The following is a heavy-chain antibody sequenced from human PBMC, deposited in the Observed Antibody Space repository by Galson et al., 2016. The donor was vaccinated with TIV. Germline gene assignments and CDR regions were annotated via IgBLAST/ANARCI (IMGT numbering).Heavy chain of an antibody. D-gene: IGHD1-1*01. CDR1: GYTFTNYL. V-gene: IGHV1-3*01. J-gene: IGHJ4*02. Sequence: SVKVSCKASGYTFTNYLMHWVRQAPGQRLEWMGWTNAGNGNTKYSQKFQGRVTITRDTSASTAYMELSSLRSEDTAVYYCARDPGYFVYWGQGTLVTVSS. CDR2: TNAGNGNT. CDR3: ARDPGYFVY.